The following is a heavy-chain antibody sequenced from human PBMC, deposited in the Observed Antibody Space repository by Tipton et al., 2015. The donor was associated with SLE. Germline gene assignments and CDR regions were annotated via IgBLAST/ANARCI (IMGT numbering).Heavy chain of an antibody. CDR1: GYTFTSYG. CDR2: ISTYNGNT. V-gene: IGHV1-18*01. J-gene: IGHJ3*02. D-gene: IGHD6-19*01. Sequence: QSGAEVKKPGASVKASCKASGYTFTSYGISWVRQAPGQGLEWMGWISTYNGNTNYAQKLQGRVTMTTDTSTSPAYMELRSLRSDDTAMYFCARDRAVADEGDFDIRGQGTMVTVFS. CDR3: ARDRAVADEGDFDI.